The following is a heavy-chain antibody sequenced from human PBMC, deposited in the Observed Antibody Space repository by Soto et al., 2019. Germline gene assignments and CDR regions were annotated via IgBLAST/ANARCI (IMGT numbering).Heavy chain of an antibody. CDR3: ARGRSEYQLTYRHYYYYGMDV. V-gene: IGHV4-34*01. Sequence: SSETLSLTCAVYGGSFSGYYWSWIRQPPGKGLEWIGEINHSGSTNYNPSLKSRVTISVDTSKNQFSLKLSSVTAADTAVYYCARGRSEYQLTYRHYYYYGMDVWGQGTTVTVSS. J-gene: IGHJ6*02. CDR2: INHSGST. D-gene: IGHD2-2*02. CDR1: GGSFSGYY.